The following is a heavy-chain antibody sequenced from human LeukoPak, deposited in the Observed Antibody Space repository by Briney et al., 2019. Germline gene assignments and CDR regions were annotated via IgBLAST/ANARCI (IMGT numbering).Heavy chain of an antibody. CDR2: IHYSGRT. Sequence: SETLSLTCTVSGGSISGHYCGWIRQPPGKGLEWIGCIHYSGRTDYKPSLKSRLTLSVDTSRSRFSLKLRSVSAADTAVYYCVRENYFDKWGQGTLVTVSS. CDR3: VRENYFDK. V-gene: IGHV4-59*11. CDR1: GGSISGHY. J-gene: IGHJ4*02.